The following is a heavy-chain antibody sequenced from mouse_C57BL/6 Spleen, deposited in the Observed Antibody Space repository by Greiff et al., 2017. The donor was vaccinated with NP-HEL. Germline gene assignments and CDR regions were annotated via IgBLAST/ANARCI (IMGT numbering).Heavy chain of an antibody. J-gene: IGHJ4*01. Sequence: EVQGVESGGGLVKPGGSLKLSCAASGLTFSSYAMSWVRQTPEKRLEWVATISDGGSYTYYPDNVKGRFTISRDNAKNNLYLQMSHLKSEDTAMYYCARGGIYYDYDEGNYYAMDYWGQGTSVTVSS. CDR3: ARGGIYYDYDEGNYYAMDY. V-gene: IGHV5-4*01. CDR2: ISDGGSYT. CDR1: GLTFSSYA. D-gene: IGHD2-4*01.